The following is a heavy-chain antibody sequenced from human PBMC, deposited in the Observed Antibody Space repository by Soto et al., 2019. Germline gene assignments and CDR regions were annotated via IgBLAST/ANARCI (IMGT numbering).Heavy chain of an antibody. Sequence: PSETLSLTCTVSGDSIRRYSWTWIRQPPGKGLEWIGYISYSGTTNDNPSLKSRVTISVDTSKNQFSLRLRSVTAADTAVYYCARAGCYASAIGWFVPWGQGTLDTVSS. CDR3: ARAGCYASAIGWFVP. CDR1: GDSIRRYS. D-gene: IGHD3-10*01. J-gene: IGHJ5*02. CDR2: ISYSGTT. V-gene: IGHV4-59*01.